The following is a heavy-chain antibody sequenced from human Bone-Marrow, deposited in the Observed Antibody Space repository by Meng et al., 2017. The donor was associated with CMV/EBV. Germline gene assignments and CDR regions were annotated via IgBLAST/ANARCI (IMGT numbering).Heavy chain of an antibody. D-gene: IGHD3-16*01. CDR3: ARPGYIIGGTDYYYGMDV. CDR1: GGSISSSSYY. CDR2: IYYSGST. Sequence: GSLRLSCTVSGGSISSSSYYWGWIRQPPGKGLEWIGSIYYSGSTYYNPSLKSRVTISVDKSKNQFSLKLSSVTAADTAVYYCARPGYIIGGTDYYYGMDVWGQGATVTVSS. J-gene: IGHJ6*02. V-gene: IGHV4-39*07.